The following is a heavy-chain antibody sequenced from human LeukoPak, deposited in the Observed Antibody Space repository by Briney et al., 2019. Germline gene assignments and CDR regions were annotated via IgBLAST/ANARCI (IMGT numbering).Heavy chain of an antibody. V-gene: IGHV3-7*01. J-gene: IGHJ4*02. Sequence: PGGSLRLSCAAPGFTFSSYWMSWVRQAPGKGLEWVANIKQDGSEKYYVDSVKGRFTISRDNAKNSLYLQMNSLRAEDTAVYYCARDSTGRLGIAARGTGYWGQGTLVTVSS. CDR2: IKQDGSEK. CDR1: GFTFSSYW. CDR3: ARDSTGRLGIAARGTGY. D-gene: IGHD6-6*01.